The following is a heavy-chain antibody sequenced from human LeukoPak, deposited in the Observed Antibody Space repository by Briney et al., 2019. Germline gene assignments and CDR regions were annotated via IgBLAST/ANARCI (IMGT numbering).Heavy chain of an antibody. J-gene: IGHJ4*02. D-gene: IGHD3-16*01. CDR2: IIPIFGTA. Sequence: SVKVSYKASGGTFSSYAISWVRQAPGQGLEWMGGIIPIFGTANYAQKFQGRVTITTDESTSTAYMELSSPRSDDTAVYYCARGPTAYVAFDYWGQGTLVTVSS. CDR1: GGTFSSYA. CDR3: ARGPTAYVAFDY. V-gene: IGHV1-69*05.